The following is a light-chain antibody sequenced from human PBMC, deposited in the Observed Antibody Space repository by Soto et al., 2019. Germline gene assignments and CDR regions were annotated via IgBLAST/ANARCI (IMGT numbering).Light chain of an antibody. Sequence: QSALTHPASVSGSPGQSITISCTGTSGDVGSYNLVSWYQHHPGKGPKLMIYEDTKRPSGVSNRFSGSKSGNTASLTVSGLQAEDEADYYCCSYVSDSNVLFGGGTKLTVL. J-gene: IGLJ2*01. CDR2: EDT. V-gene: IGLV2-23*01. CDR1: SGDVGSYNL. CDR3: CSYVSDSNVL.